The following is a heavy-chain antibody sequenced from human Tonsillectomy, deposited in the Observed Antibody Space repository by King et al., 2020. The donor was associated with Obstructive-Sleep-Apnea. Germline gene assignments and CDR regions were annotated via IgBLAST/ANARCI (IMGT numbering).Heavy chain of an antibody. CDR2: IKQDGSVK. D-gene: IGHD3-10*01. V-gene: IGHV3-7*03. CDR3: ARDSGYDDY. Sequence: QLVQSGGGLVQPGGSLRLFCAASGFTFSSYWMSWVRQAPGRGLEWVANIKQDGSVKYYVASVKGRFTISRDNAKNSLYLQMNSLRAEDTAVYYCARDSGYDDYWGQGTLVTVSS. CDR1: GFTFSSYW. J-gene: IGHJ4*02.